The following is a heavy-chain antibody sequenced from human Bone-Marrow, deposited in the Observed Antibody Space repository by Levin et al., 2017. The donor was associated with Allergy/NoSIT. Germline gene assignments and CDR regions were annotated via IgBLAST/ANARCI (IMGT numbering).Heavy chain of an antibody. V-gene: IGHV3-30*18. CDR2: ISYDESNR. Sequence: PGGSLRLSCAASGFTFRNYDMDWVRQAPGKGLEWVADISYDESNRYYADSVKGRFTISRDNSKNTLYLQMNTLSAEDTAVYYCAKGGHYGSATYYKGHFDPWGQGTLVTVSS. CDR3: AKGGHYGSATYYKGHFDP. J-gene: IGHJ5*02. D-gene: IGHD3-10*01. CDR1: GFTFRNYD.